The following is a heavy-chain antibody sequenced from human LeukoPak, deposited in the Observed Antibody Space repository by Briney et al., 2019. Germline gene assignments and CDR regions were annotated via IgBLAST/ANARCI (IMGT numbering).Heavy chain of an antibody. CDR3: ARLTGQQLESSLRD. J-gene: IGHJ4*02. D-gene: IGHD6-13*01. V-gene: IGHV4-4*02. CDR2: IYHSGST. Sequence: SETLSLTCAVSGGSISSSNYWSWVRQPPGKGLEWIGEIYHSGSTNYNPSLKSRVTISVDKSKNQFSLKLSSVTAADTAVYYCARLTGQQLESSLRDWGQGTLVTVSS. CDR1: GGSISSSNY.